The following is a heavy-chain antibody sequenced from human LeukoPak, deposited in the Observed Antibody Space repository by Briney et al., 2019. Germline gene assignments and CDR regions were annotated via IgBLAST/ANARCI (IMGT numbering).Heavy chain of an antibody. CDR1: GGSFSGYY. Sequence: SEPLPLTCAVYGGSFSGYYWSWLRQPPGKGLEWIGEINHSGSTNYNPSLKSRVTISVDASKTQFSLKLSSVTAADTAVYYCARGRKAAAGTSDAFDIWGQGTMVTVSS. D-gene: IGHD6-13*01. CDR3: ARGRKAAAGTSDAFDI. CDR2: INHSGST. V-gene: IGHV4-34*01. J-gene: IGHJ3*02.